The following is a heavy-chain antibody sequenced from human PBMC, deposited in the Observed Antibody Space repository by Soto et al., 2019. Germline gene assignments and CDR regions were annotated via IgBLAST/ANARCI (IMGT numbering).Heavy chain of an antibody. Sequence: QVQLQQSGPGLVKPSETLSLTCDVSGASINSRNWWSWVRQPPGRGLEWIGEIFPSGTTNYNPSLKSRVTISIDTSRNQFSLKLDSVTAADTALYYCAKQTISYTWDVWGQGTTVTASS. CDR3: AKQTISYTWDV. D-gene: IGHD3-3*01. CDR1: GASINSRNW. CDR2: IFPSGTT. V-gene: IGHV4-4*02. J-gene: IGHJ6*02.